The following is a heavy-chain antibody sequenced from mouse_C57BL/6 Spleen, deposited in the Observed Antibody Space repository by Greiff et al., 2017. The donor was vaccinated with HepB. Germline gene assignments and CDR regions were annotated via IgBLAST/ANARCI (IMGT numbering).Heavy chain of an antibody. D-gene: IGHD2-4*01. CDR3: ARHYDYDSDY. Sequence: VQLQQSGPELVKPGASVKISCKASGYTFTDYYMNWVKQSHGKSLEWIGDINPNNGGTSYNQKFKGKATLTVDKSSSTAYMELRSLTSEDSAVYYCARHYDYDSDYWGQGTTLTVSS. CDR2: INPNNGGT. J-gene: IGHJ2*01. V-gene: IGHV1-26*01. CDR1: GYTFTDYY.